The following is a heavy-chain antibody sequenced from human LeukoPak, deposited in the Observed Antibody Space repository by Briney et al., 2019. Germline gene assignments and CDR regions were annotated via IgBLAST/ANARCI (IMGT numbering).Heavy chain of an antibody. J-gene: IGHJ4*02. V-gene: IGHV1-2*02. CDR1: GYTFTGYY. CDR2: INPNSGGT. Sequence: ASVKVSCKASGYTFTGYYMHWVRQAPGQGLEWMGWINPNSGGTNYAQKFQGRVTMTRDTSISTAYMELSSLRAEDTALYYCARDGGSSGSYPYWGQGILVTVSS. D-gene: IGHD1-26*01. CDR3: ARDGGSSGSYPY.